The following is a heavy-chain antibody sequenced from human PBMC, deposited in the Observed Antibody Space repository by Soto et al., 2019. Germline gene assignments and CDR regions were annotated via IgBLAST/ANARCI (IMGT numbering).Heavy chain of an antibody. J-gene: IGHJ5*02. CDR3: ARDASGAGTRWFDP. Sequence: GGSLRLSCAASGFTFSSHAMHWVRQAPGKGLEWVAIISYDGSNENYADPVKGRFTISRDNSKNTLYLQMNSLRTEDTAVYYCARDASGAGTRWFDPWGQGTLVTVSS. CDR2: ISYDGSNE. D-gene: IGHD6-19*01. CDR1: GFTFSSHA. V-gene: IGHV3-30-3*01.